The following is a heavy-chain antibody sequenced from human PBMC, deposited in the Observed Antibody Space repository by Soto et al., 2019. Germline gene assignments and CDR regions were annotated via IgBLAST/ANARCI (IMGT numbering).Heavy chain of an antibody. CDR3: ASQPRGVVVATTSYRYFDL. CDR1: GGSISSSSYY. CDR2: IYYSGST. V-gene: IGHV4-39*02. D-gene: IGHD3-22*01. J-gene: IGHJ2*01. Sequence: QLQLQESGPGLVKPSETLSLTCTVSGGSISSSSYYWGWIRQPPGKGLEWIGSIYYSGSTYYNPSLQSRVTISVETSKNHFSLMLRSVTAADTAVYYCASQPRGVVVATTSYRYFDLWGRGTLVTVSS.